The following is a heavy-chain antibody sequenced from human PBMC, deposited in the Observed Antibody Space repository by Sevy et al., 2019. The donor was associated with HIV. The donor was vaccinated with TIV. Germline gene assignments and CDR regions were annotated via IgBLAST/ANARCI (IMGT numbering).Heavy chain of an antibody. V-gene: IGHV3-48*02. J-gene: IGHJ4*02. CDR3: ARDLSSSQLAFDY. Sequence: GGSLRLSCAASGFTFSSYSMNWVRQAPGKGLEGVSYISSSSTIYYADSVKGRFTISRDNAKNSLYLQMNSLRDEDTAVYYCARDLSSSQLAFDYWGQGTLVTVSS. D-gene: IGHD6-6*01. CDR2: ISSSSTI. CDR1: GFTFSSYS.